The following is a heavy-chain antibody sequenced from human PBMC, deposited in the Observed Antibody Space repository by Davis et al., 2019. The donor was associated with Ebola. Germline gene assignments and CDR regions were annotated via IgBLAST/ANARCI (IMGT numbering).Heavy chain of an antibody. J-gene: IGHJ5*02. CDR2: FIPILGRA. Sequence: AASVKVSCKASGYTFTSYDINWVRQAPGQGLEWMGGFIPILGRANYAQKFQGRVTIAADESTTTVYMELSSLRSEDTAVYYCARVRWSSSFRWFDPWGQGTLVTVSS. CDR1: GYTFTSYD. CDR3: ARVRWSSSFRWFDP. D-gene: IGHD6-13*01. V-gene: IGHV1-69*13.